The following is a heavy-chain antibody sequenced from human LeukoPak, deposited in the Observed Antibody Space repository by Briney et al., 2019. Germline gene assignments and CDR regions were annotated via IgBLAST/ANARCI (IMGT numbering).Heavy chain of an antibody. CDR1: GFTFSNAW. CDR3: ARASIAVAGHFDY. J-gene: IGHJ4*02. Sequence: GGSLRLSCAASGFTFSNAWMSWVRQAPGKGLGWVGRIKSKTDGGTTDYAAPVKGRFTISRDDSKNTLYLQMNSLKTEDTAVYYCARASIAVAGHFDYWGQGTLVTVSS. CDR2: IKSKTDGGTT. V-gene: IGHV3-15*01. D-gene: IGHD6-19*01.